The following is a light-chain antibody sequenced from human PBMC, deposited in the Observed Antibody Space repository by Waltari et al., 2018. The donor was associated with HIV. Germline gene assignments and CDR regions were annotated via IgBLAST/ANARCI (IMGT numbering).Light chain of an antibody. CDR1: SSNIGSND. V-gene: IGLV1-47*01. CDR3: TRGQDSRSVVV. Sequence: QSVLTQPPSASGTPGQRVTISCSGSSSNIGSNDVYWDQQLPGTATKLLIYRNILGPLGVPYRFSGAKSGTSASLEISGLRSEDEAVYYCTRGQDSRSVVVFGGGTRLSVL. CDR2: RNI. J-gene: IGLJ2*01.